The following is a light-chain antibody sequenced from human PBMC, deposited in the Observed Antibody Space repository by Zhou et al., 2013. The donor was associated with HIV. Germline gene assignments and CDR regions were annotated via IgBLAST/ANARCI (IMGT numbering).Light chain of an antibody. V-gene: IGKV3-20*01. Sequence: EIVLTQSPASLSLSPGDRATLSCRASQSISNFLAWYQQRPGQALRLLINVASSRATGIPDRFSGSGSGTDFTLTISSLEPEDSAMYYCQQYGSLPITFGQGTRLEIK. J-gene: IGKJ5*01. CDR2: VAS. CDR1: QSISNF. CDR3: QQYGSLPIT.